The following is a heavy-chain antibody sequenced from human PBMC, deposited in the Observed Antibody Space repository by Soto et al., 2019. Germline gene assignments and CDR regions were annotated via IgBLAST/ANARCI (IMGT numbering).Heavy chain of an antibody. J-gene: IGHJ6*02. D-gene: IGHD4-17*01. CDR3: ARVRPTDYVGNYNNGMDV. CDR1: GGTLSNYA. V-gene: IGHV1-69*01. CDR2: IIPIFNTA. Sequence: QVQLVQSAAEVKKPGSSVKVSCKASGGTLSNYAFTWVRQAPRQGLEWMGGIIPIFNTANYAQKFQGRVTITADESTSTAYMEVNSLRSEDTAVYYCARVRPTDYVGNYNNGMDVWGQGTTVTVSS.